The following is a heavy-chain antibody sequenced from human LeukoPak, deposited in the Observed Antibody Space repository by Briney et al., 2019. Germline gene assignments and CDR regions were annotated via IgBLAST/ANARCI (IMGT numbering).Heavy chain of an antibody. CDR1: GGSFSGYY. D-gene: IGHD3-10*01. CDR2: INHSGGT. CDR3: ARLGNVWFGELSYGMDV. V-gene: IGHV4-34*01. Sequence: SETLSLTCAVYGGSFSGYYWSWIRQPPGKGLEWIGEINHSGGTDYSPSLKSRATISVDTFKNQFSLKLSSVTAADTAVYYCARLGNVWFGELSYGMDVWGQGTTVTVSS. J-gene: IGHJ6*02.